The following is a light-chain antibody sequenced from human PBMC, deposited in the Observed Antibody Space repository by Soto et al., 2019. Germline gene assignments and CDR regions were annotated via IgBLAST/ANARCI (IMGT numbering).Light chain of an antibody. Sequence: QSALTQPASVSGSPGQSITISCTGTSSDVCGYNFVSCYQQHPGKAPRLIIYEVSSRPSGVSYRFSGSKSGNTASLTISGLQAEDEADYYCSSYTLRNTLVLFGGGTKLTVL. V-gene: IGLV2-14*01. J-gene: IGLJ3*02. CDR3: SSYTLRNTLVL. CDR2: EVS. CDR1: SSDVCGYNF.